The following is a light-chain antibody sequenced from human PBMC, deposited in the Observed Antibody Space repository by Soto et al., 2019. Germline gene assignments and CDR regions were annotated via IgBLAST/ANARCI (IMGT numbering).Light chain of an antibody. J-gene: IGKJ5*01. V-gene: IGKV1-9*01. Sequence: IQLTQSPSSLSASVGDRVTITCRASQGISSYLAWYQQKPGKAPKILIYAASTLQGGVPSRFSCSGSGTDFTLTISSLQPEDFATYYCQQLKSYPITFGQGTRLEIK. CDR3: QQLKSYPIT. CDR1: QGISSY. CDR2: AAS.